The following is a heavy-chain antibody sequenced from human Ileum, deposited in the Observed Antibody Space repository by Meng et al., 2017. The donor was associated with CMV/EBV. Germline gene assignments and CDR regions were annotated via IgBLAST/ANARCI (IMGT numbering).Heavy chain of an antibody. CDR1: GFTGNY. D-gene: IGHD2-15*01. Sequence: GESLKIPCAASGFTGNYMSWVRQAPGKGLEWVSVIYSDDSTYYADSVKGRFTISRDNSKNTLFLQMNSLRAEDTAVYYCAKEVDYYYYYGMDVWGQGTTVTVSS. CDR3: AKEVDYYYYYGMDV. V-gene: IGHV3-53*01. J-gene: IGHJ6*02. CDR2: IYSDDST.